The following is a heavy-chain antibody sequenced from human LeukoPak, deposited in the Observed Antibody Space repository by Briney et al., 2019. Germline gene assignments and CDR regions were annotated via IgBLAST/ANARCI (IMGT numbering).Heavy chain of an antibody. CDR3: ARVPWGSGYFDY. V-gene: IGHV3-23*01. Sequence: GGSLRLSCAASGFTFSSYAMTWVRQAPGKGLEWVSTITGGGGTTYYPDSVKGRFTISRDNAKNSLYLQMNSLRAEDTAVYYCARVPWGSGYFDYWGQGTLVSVSS. CDR2: ITGGGGTT. D-gene: IGHD7-27*01. J-gene: IGHJ4*02. CDR1: GFTFSSYA.